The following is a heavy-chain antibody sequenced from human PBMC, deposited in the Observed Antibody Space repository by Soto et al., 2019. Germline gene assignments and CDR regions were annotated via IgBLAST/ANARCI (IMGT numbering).Heavy chain of an antibody. D-gene: IGHD3-3*01. J-gene: IGHJ6*02. Sequence: QVQLQESGPGLVKPSGTLSLTCTVSGDSISSRNWWSWVRQSPGKGLEWVGEIYHSGSTNYNPSLKSRVGMSVDKSKSPFSLNLNSVTVADTAVYYCARRDYDFWSGYLDVWGQGTTVNVSS. V-gene: IGHV4-4*02. CDR3: ARRDYDFWSGYLDV. CDR1: GDSISSRNW. CDR2: IYHSGST.